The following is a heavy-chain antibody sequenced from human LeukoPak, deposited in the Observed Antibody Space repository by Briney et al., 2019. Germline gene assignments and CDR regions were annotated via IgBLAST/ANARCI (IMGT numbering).Heavy chain of an antibody. CDR3: AKNGGSQCYSHLDS. CDR1: GLTFSGYS. CDR2: TSGSGAST. Sequence: GGYLRLYCAASGLTFSGYSMSRDRQAQGKGLEWVSGTSGSGASTYYAGPVKGRFTISRDNAKNTLYLQMNSLRVEDTAVYYCAKNGGSQCYSHLDSWGQGTLVTVSS. V-gene: IGHV3-23*01. D-gene: IGHD2-15*01. J-gene: IGHJ4*02.